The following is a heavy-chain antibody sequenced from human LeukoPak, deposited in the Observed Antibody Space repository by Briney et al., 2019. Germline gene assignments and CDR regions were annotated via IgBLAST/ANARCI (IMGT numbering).Heavy chain of an antibody. D-gene: IGHD3-9*01. CDR1: GFTFSTFS. CDR3: ARDTLNGPFVISLDY. V-gene: IGHV3-48*04. J-gene: IGHJ4*02. CDR2: ISSSGSTI. Sequence: GGSLRLSCAASGFTFSTFSMIWVRQAPGKGLEWVSYISSSGSTIYYADSVKGRFTISRDNAKNSLYLQMNSLRAEDTAVYYCARDTLNGPFVISLDYWGQGALVTVSS.